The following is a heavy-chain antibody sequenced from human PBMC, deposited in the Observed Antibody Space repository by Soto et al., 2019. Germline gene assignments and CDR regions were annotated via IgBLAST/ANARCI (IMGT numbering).Heavy chain of an antibody. J-gene: IGHJ5*02. CDR2: IKHDTSEA. CDR3: TRDASRDSSARGWFDP. D-gene: IGHD6-13*01. CDR1: GFKFRDYW. Sequence: PGGSLRLSCAASGFKFRDYWMSWVRQAPGKGLEWVGNIKHDTSEAHYADSVKGRFTITRDNAKNALYLQMNSQRAEDTAVYYCTRDASRDSSARGWFDPWGPGTLVTVSS. V-gene: IGHV3-7*01.